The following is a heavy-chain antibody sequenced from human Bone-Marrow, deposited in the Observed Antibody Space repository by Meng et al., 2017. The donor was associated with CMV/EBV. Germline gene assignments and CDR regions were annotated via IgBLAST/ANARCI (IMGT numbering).Heavy chain of an antibody. V-gene: IGHV3-21*01. J-gene: IGHJ5*02. CDR2: ISSSSSYI. CDR3: ARVDCITGSTCWFDP. CDR1: GFTFSSYA. Sequence: GESRNISSAASGFTFSSYAMSWVRQAPGKGLEWVSSISSSSSYIYYADSVKGRFTISRDNAKNSLYLQMNSLRAEDTAVYYCARVDCITGSTCWFDPWGQGTLVTVSS. D-gene: IGHD1-7*01.